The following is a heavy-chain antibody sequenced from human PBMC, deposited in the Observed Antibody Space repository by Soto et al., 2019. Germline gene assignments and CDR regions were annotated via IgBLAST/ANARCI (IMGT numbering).Heavy chain of an antibody. CDR3: ARGFDVPYFDY. CDR2: ISYDGSNK. J-gene: IGHJ4*02. Sequence: PGGSLRLSCAASGFTFSSYAMHWVRQAPGKGLEWVAVISYDGSNKYYADSVKGRFTISRDNSKNTLYLQMNSLRAEDTAVYYCARGFDVPYFDYWGQGTLVTVSS. V-gene: IGHV3-30-3*01. D-gene: IGHD3-16*01. CDR1: GFTFSSYA.